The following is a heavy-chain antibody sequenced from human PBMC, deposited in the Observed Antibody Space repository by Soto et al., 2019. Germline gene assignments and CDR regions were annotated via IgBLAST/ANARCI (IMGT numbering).Heavy chain of an antibody. D-gene: IGHD6-6*01. CDR3: ARGRRQLVRRYYYYYYMDV. J-gene: IGHJ6*03. V-gene: IGHV4-34*01. CDR1: GGSFSGYY. Sequence: QVQLQQWGAGLLKPSETLSLTCAVYGGSFSGYYWSWIRQPPGKGLEWIGEIHHSGSTNYNPSLKSRVTISVDTSKNQFSLKRSSVTAAETAVYYCARGRRQLVRRYYYYYYMDVWGKGTTVTVSS. CDR2: IHHSGST.